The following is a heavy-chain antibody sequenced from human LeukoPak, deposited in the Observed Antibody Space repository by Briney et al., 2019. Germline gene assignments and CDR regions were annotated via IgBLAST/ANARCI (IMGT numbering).Heavy chain of an antibody. CDR3: ARRAGAYSHPYDY. CDR2: IYSVGST. Sequence: GGSLRLSCAASGLTVSSNSMSWVRQAPGKGLECVSFIYSVGSTYYADSVKGRFTISRDNSKNTLYLQMNSLRADDTAVYYCARRAGAYSHPYDYWGQGTLVTVSS. D-gene: IGHD4/OR15-4a*01. J-gene: IGHJ4*02. CDR1: GLTVSSNS. V-gene: IGHV3-53*01.